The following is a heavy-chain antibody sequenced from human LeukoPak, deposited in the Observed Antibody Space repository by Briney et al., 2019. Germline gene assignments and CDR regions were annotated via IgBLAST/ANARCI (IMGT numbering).Heavy chain of an antibody. V-gene: IGHV3-21*01. CDR2: ISSSSSYI. Sequence: VKPGGSLRLSCAASGFTFSSYSMNWVRQAPGKGLEWVSSISSSSSYIYYADSVKGRFTISRDNAKNSLYLQMNSLGAEDTAVYYCARQDSSGWSQDYWGQGTLVTVSS. D-gene: IGHD6-19*01. CDR1: GFTFSSYS. CDR3: ARQDSSGWSQDY. J-gene: IGHJ4*02.